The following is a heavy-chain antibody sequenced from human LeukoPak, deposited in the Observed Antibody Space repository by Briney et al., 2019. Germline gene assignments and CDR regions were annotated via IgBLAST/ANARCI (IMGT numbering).Heavy chain of an antibody. Sequence: GGSLILSCAASGFTVSSNYMSWVRQAPGKGLEGGSVIYSGGSTYYADSVKGRFTISRDNSKNTLYLQMNSLRAEDTAVYYCARDRRIAVAGQYYYYYGMDVWGQGTTVTVSS. D-gene: IGHD6-19*01. CDR1: GFTVSSNY. J-gene: IGHJ6*02. CDR3: ARDRRIAVAGQYYYYYGMDV. V-gene: IGHV3-66*01. CDR2: IYSGGST.